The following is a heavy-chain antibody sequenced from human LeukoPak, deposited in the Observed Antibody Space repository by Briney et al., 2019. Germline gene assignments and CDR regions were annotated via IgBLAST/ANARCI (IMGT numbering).Heavy chain of an antibody. CDR1: GFTFSSYG. D-gene: IGHD3-22*01. CDR3: ARASDSSGPHGAFDV. Sequence: PGGSLRLSCAASGFTFSSYGMHWVRHAPGKGLEWVAVICYDEGNKYNADSVKGRVTISRDNTKDTLYLQMNILRPEDTPVYYCARASDSSGPHGAFDVWGQGTMVTVSS. CDR2: ICYDEGNK. V-gene: IGHV3-33*01. J-gene: IGHJ3*01.